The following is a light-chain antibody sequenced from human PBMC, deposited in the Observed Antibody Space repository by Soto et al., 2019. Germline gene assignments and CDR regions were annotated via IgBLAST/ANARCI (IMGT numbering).Light chain of an antibody. CDR1: QPVNSN. CDR2: DAS. Sequence: EIVMTQSPATLSVSPGERATLSCRASQPVNSNLAWYQQKPGQAPRLLIYDASNRATGIPARFSGSGSGTDFTLTISSLEPEDFAVYYCQQRSNWPSLTFGGGTKVDIK. J-gene: IGKJ4*01. CDR3: QQRSNWPSLT. V-gene: IGKV3-11*01.